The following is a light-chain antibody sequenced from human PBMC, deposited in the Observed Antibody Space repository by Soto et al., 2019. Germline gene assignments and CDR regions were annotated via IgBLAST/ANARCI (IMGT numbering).Light chain of an antibody. V-gene: IGKV3-11*01. J-gene: IGKJ4*01. CDR1: QSVSSY. CDR2: DAS. Sequence: EIVLTQCPATLSLSPGERATLSCRASQSVSSYLAWYQQKPGQAPRLLIYDASNRATGIPARFSGSGSGTDFTLTISSLEPEDFAVYYCQQRSNWPPLTFGGGTKVDIK. CDR3: QQRSNWPPLT.